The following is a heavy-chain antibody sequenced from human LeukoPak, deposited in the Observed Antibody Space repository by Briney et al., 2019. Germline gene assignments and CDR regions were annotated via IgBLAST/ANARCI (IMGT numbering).Heavy chain of an antibody. CDR2: IYDSESA. CDR3: ARGSEFFDP. D-gene: IGHD3-10*01. V-gene: IGHV4-31*03. J-gene: IGHJ5*02. CDR1: GGSISSSGYF. Sequence: SETLSLTCTVSGGSISSSGYFWSWIRQLPGKGLEWIGYIYDSESAYYNPSLKSRVTLSVGMSKNQFSLKLTSVTAADTAVYYCARGSEFFDPWGQGTLVTVSS.